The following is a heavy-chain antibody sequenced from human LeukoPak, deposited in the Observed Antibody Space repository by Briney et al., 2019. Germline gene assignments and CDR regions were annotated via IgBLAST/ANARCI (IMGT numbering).Heavy chain of an antibody. CDR1: GGSISSSSYY. V-gene: IGHV4-39*01. Sequence: SETLSLTCTVSGGSISSSSYYWGWIRQPPGKGLEWIGSIYYSGSTYYNPSLKSRVTISVDTSKNQFSLKLSSVTAADTAVYYCARSSEMATIFPPTWGQGTLVTVSS. CDR3: ARSSEMATIFPPT. J-gene: IGHJ5*02. CDR2: IYYSGST. D-gene: IGHD5-24*01.